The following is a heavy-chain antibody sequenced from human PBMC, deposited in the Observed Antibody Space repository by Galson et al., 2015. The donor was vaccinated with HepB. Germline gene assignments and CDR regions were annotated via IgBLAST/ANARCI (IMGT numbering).Heavy chain of an antibody. Sequence: SVKVSCKASGGTFSSYAISWVRQAPGQGLEWMGGIIPIFGTANYAQKFQGRVTITADKSTSTAYMELSSLRSEDTAVYYCAGADYYDSSGLFDYWGQGTLVTVSS. V-gene: IGHV1-69*06. D-gene: IGHD3-22*01. CDR3: AGADYYDSSGLFDY. CDR1: GGTFSSYA. J-gene: IGHJ4*02. CDR2: IIPIFGTA.